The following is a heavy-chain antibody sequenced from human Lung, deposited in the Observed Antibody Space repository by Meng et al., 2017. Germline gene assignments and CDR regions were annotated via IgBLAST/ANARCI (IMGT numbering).Heavy chain of an antibody. CDR1: GGSISSGNW. CDR2: ISHSGNT. Sequence: VQPKGAGPLLVTTSSTMSRTCAVSGGSISSGNWWSGVRPPPGKGLEWVGEISHSGNTNYSLSFRGRVTMSVGRSRDQFSLELNSVTAADTAVYFCARNGAYCLHSWGQGTLVTVSS. D-gene: IGHD4-17*01. CDR3: ARNGAYCLHS. J-gene: IGHJ4*02. V-gene: IGHV4-4*02.